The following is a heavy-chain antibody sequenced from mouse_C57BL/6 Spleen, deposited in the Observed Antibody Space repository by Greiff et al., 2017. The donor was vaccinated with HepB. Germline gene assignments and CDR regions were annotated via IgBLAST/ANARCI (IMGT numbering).Heavy chain of an antibody. V-gene: IGHV1-19*01. J-gene: IGHJ3*01. CDR3: AREASKYLAY. CDR2: INPYNGGT. D-gene: IGHD5-1-1*01. Sequence: EVQLQQSGPVLVKPGASVKMSCKASGYTFTDYYMNWVKQSHGKSLEWIGVINPYNGGTSYNQKFKGKATLTVDKSSSTAYMELNSLTSEDSAVYYGAREASKYLAYWGQGTLVTVSA. CDR1: GYTFTDYY.